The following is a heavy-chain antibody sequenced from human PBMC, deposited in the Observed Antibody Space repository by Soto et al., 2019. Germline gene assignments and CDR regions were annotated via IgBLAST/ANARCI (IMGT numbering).Heavy chain of an antibody. Sequence: QVRLQESGPGLVKPSETLSLTCTVSDGSINSDYWSWIRQPPGKGLEWIGYLFYTGRTNYNPSLESRVTISLDKSKNHFSLKLTAVTAADTAVYYCARGYYFYYIDVWGRGTTVTVSS. CDR3: ARGYYFYYIDV. CDR1: DGSINSDY. V-gene: IGHV4-59*01. J-gene: IGHJ6*03. CDR2: LFYTGRT.